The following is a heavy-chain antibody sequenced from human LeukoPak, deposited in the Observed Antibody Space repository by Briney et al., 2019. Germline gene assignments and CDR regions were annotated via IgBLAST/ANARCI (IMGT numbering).Heavy chain of an antibody. Sequence: GGSLRLSCAASGFTFSSYNVNWVRQAPGKGLEWVSYISSSSGSIYYADSVKGQFTISRDNAKNSLYLQMNSLRDEDTAVYYCARASGRPGYFDYWGQGTLVTVSS. CDR3: ARASGRPGYFDY. D-gene: IGHD1-14*01. CDR2: ISSSSGSI. V-gene: IGHV3-48*02. J-gene: IGHJ4*02. CDR1: GFTFSSYN.